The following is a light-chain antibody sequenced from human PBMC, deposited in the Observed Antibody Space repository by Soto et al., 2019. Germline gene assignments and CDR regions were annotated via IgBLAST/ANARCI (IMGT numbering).Light chain of an antibody. Sequence: DIQMTQSPSTLSGSVGDRVTITCRASQTISSWLAWYQQKPGKAPKLLIYKASTLKSEVPSRVSGSGSGTEFTLTISSLQPDDFATYYCQQYNSDLEAFGLGAKVELK. CDR2: KAS. J-gene: IGKJ1*01. CDR3: QQYNSDLEA. CDR1: QTISSW. V-gene: IGKV1-5*03.